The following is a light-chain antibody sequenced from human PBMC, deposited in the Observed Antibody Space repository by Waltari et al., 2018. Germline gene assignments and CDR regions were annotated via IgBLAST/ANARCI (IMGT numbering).Light chain of an antibody. V-gene: IGLV2-14*03. CDR2: DVS. CDR3: ISYTTSDTMI. Sequence: QSALTQPASVSGSPGQSITISCTGTSSDVGAYNYVSWYQQHTGKVPKLIIYDVSHRPSGVSFRFSGSKSDNTASLTISGLQAEDEADYYCISYTTSDTMIFGGGTKLTVL. J-gene: IGLJ2*01. CDR1: SSDVGAYNY.